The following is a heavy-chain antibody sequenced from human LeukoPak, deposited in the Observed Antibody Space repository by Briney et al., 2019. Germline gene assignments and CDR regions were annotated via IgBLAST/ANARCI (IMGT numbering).Heavy chain of an antibody. J-gene: IGHJ4*02. V-gene: IGHV3-64D*09. Sequence: GGSLRLSCSASGFTFSSYGMHWVRQAPGKGLEYVSAISSNGGSTYYADSVKGRFTISRDNSKNTLYLQMSSLRAEDTAVYYCVKDRRYCSNWYYLDFWGQGTLVIVSS. CDR3: VKDRRYCSNWYYLDF. D-gene: IGHD6-13*01. CDR1: GFTFSSYG. CDR2: ISSNGGST.